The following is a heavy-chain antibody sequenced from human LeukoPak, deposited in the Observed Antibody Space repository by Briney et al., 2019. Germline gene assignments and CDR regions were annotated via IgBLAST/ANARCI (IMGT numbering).Heavy chain of an antibody. D-gene: IGHD1-26*01. V-gene: IGHV3-74*01. CDR1: GFTFSSNW. CDR2: INEDGSTT. CDR3: VRDLGGRSSH. Sequence: PGGSLRLSCAASGFTFSSNWMHWVRQPPGKGLVWVSRINEDGSTTNYADSVKGRSTIFRDNAKNTLYLQMNSLRAEDTAVYYCVRDLGGRSSHWGQGTLVTVSS. J-gene: IGHJ4*02.